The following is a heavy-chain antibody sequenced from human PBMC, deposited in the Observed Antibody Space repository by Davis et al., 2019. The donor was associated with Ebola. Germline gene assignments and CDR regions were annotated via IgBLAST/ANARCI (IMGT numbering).Heavy chain of an antibody. CDR2: IVVGSGNT. J-gene: IGHJ6*02. CDR3: ARGGDIVVVVAATSGPNYYYGMDV. D-gene: IGHD2-15*01. Sequence: AASVKVSCKASGFTFTSSAMQWVRQARGQRLEWIGWIVVGSGNTNYAQKFQGRVTITRDMSTSTSYLDLSNLRSEDTAVYYCARGGDIVVVVAATSGPNYYYGMDVWGQGTTVTVSS. CDR1: GFTFTSSA. V-gene: IGHV1-58*02.